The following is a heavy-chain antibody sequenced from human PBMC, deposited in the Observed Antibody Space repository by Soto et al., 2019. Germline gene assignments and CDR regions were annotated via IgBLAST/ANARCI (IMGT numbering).Heavy chain of an antibody. CDR1: GYTFTGYY. Sequence: ASVKVSCKASGYTFTGYYMHWVRQAPGQGLEWMGWINPNSGGTNYAQKFQGRVTTTRDTSISTAYMELSRLRSDDTAVYYCARVLRGSWLFDYWGQGTLVTVSS. CDR2: INPNSGGT. CDR3: ARVLRGSWLFDY. D-gene: IGHD6-13*01. J-gene: IGHJ4*02. V-gene: IGHV1-2*02.